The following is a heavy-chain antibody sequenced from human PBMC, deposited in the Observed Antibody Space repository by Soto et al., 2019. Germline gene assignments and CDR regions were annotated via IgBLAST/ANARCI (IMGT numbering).Heavy chain of an antibody. CDR3: ARDVLWFGELSTSGFDY. CDR2: IYYSGST. V-gene: IGHV4-30-4*01. D-gene: IGHD3-10*01. Sequence: QVQLQESGPGLVKPSQTLSLTCTVSGGSISSGDYYWSWIRQPPGKGLEWIGYIYYSGSTYYNPSLKSRVTISVDTSKNQFSLKLSSVTAADTAVYYCARDVLWFGELSTSGFDYWGQGTLVTVSS. J-gene: IGHJ4*02. CDR1: GGSISSGDYY.